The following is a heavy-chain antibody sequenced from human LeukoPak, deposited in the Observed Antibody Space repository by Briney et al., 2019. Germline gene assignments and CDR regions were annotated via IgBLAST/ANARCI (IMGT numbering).Heavy chain of an antibody. CDR3: VRPRRRGSYDY. Sequence: ASVKVSCKASGYTFTSFGISWVRQAPGQGLEWLGWISGYSGNTNYAQNFQGRVTMTTDTSTTTASMELRSLTSDDTAVYYCVRPRRRGSYDYWGQGTLVTVSS. CDR2: ISGYSGNT. V-gene: IGHV1-18*01. D-gene: IGHD3-16*01. CDR1: GYTFTSFG. J-gene: IGHJ4*02.